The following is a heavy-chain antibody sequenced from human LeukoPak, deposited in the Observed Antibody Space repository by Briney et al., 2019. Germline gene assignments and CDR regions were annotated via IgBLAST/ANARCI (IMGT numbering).Heavy chain of an antibody. CDR1: GGSVSNDNYF. CDR3: ARQTLWLSQIDS. Sequence: SETLSLTCTVSGGSVSNDNYFWGWLRQPPGKGLEGIGSTQNSGNTHYSPSLRSRVAISVDSSKNQFSLKLSSVTAADTAVYYCARQTLWLSQIDSWGQGILVTVSS. CDR2: TQNSGNT. V-gene: IGHV4-39*01. D-gene: IGHD6-19*01. J-gene: IGHJ4*02.